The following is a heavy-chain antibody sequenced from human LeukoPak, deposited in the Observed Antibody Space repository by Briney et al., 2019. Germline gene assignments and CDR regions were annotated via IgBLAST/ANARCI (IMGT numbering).Heavy chain of an antibody. CDR3: ARSGVARFDY. D-gene: IGHD3-10*01. Sequence: GGSLRLSCAASGFTFTNYWMSWVRQAPGKGLELVANIKQDRSEKYYVDSVKGRFTISRDNAKNSLYLQMNSLRAEDTAVYYCARSGVARFDYWGQGTLVTVSS. V-gene: IGHV3-7*01. J-gene: IGHJ4*02. CDR1: GFTFTNYW. CDR2: IKQDRSEK.